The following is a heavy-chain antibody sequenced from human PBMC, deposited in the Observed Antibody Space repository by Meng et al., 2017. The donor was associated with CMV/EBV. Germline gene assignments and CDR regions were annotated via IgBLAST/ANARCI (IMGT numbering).Heavy chain of an antibody. D-gene: IGHD6-13*01. CDR2: IYYSGGT. CDR3: ASSQQLAEKHFDY. V-gene: IGHV4-59*01. CDR1: GGSISSYY. J-gene: IGHJ4*02. Sequence: GSLRLSCTVSGGSISSYYWSWIRQPPGKGLEWIGYIYYSGGTNYNPSLKSRVTISVDTSKNQFSLKLSSVTAADTAVYYCASSQQLAEKHFDYWGQGTLVTVSS.